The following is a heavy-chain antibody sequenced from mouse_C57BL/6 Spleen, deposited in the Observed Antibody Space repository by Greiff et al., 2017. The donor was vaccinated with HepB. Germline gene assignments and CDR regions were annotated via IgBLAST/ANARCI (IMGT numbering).Heavy chain of an antibody. CDR2: IYPGDGDT. V-gene: IGHV1-82*01. Sequence: VQLQQSGPELVKPGASVKISCKASGYAFSSSWMNWVKQRPGKGLEWIGRIYPGDGDTNYNGKFQGKATLTADQSSSTAYLQLISLASEDSAVYFCARWFSYYFDYWGQGTTLTVSS. CDR1: GYAFSSSW. CDR3: ARWFSYYFDY. J-gene: IGHJ2*01. D-gene: IGHD2-2*01.